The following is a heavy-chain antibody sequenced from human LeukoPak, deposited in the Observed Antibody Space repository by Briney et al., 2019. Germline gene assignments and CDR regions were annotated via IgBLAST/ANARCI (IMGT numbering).Heavy chain of an antibody. Sequence: GGSLRLSCAASGFTFNIYWMSWVRQAPGKGLEWVANIKEDGSEKYYVDSVKGRFTISRDDAKNSLYLQMNSLRAEDTAVYYCARASSWYTPSRFDPWGQGTLVTVSS. J-gene: IGHJ5*02. CDR2: IKEDGSEK. D-gene: IGHD6-13*01. CDR1: GFTFNIYW. V-gene: IGHV3-7*01. CDR3: ARASSWYTPSRFDP.